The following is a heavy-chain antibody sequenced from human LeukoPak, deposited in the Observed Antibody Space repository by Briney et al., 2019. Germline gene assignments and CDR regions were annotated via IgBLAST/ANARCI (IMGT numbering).Heavy chain of an antibody. V-gene: IGHV4-59*01. J-gene: IGHJ3*02. CDR3: ARDLAPDSSGYYGSGADAFDI. CDR1: GGSISSYY. D-gene: IGHD3-22*01. CDR2: IYYSGST. Sequence: SETLSLTCTVSGGSISSYYWSWIRQPPGKGLEWIGYIYYSGSTNYNPSLKSRVTISVDTSKNQFSLKLSSVTAADTAVYYCARDLAPDSSGYYGSGADAFDIWGQGTMVTVSS.